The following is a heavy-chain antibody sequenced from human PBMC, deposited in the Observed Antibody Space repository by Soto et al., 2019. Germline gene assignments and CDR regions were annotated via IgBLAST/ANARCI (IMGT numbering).Heavy chain of an antibody. J-gene: IGHJ4*02. CDR3: ARSIVVVTALDY. D-gene: IGHD2-21*02. Sequence: SVKVSCKTSGGTFRTYTINWVRQAPGQGLEWVGRIIPILDVANYAQKFQGRVTITADKSTSTAHMELRSLRSEDTAVYYCARSIVVVTALDYWGQGTLVTVSS. CDR2: IIPILDVA. CDR1: GGTFRTYT. V-gene: IGHV1-69*02.